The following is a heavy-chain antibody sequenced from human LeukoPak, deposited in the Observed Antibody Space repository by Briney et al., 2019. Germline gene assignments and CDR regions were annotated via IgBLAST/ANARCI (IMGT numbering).Heavy chain of an antibody. Sequence: SGTTYYNPSLKSRVTISVDTSKNQFSLKLSSVTAADTAVYYCARAFGGDSSGYYYVRPYYYYMDVWGKGTTVTISS. CDR2: SGTT. J-gene: IGHJ6*03. V-gene: IGHV4-59*01. CDR3: ARAFGGDSSGYYYVRPYYYYMDV. D-gene: IGHD3-22*01.